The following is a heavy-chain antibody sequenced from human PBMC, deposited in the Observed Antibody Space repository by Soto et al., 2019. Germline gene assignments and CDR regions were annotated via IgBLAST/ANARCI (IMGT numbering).Heavy chain of an antibody. Sequence: TVSCSLSGVSLNTRRVGVGWIRQPPEKALEWLALIYWNDDNRYSPSLKSRLTITKYTSKNQVVLTMTNMDPVDTATYYCSHKDWNYASYYGMDAWGQGNPVTVSS. D-gene: IGHD1-7*01. CDR1: GVSLNTRRVG. CDR3: SHKDWNYASYYGMDA. J-gene: IGHJ6*02. CDR2: IYWNDDN. V-gene: IGHV2-5*01.